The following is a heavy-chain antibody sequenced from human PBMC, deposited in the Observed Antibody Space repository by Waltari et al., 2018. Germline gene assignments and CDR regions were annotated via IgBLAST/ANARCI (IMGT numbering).Heavy chain of an antibody. D-gene: IGHD3-10*01. V-gene: IGHV1-18*01. CDR2: ISAYNGNP. J-gene: IGHJ3*02. Sequence: QVQLVQSGAEVKKPGASVKVSCKASGYTFTSYGISWVRQAPGQGLEWMGWISAYNGNPNYAQKLQGRVTMTTDTSTSTAYMELRSLRSDDTAVYYCARDNRVGWFGELLREFAFDIWGQGTMVTVSS. CDR3: ARDNRVGWFGELLREFAFDI. CDR1: GYTFTSYG.